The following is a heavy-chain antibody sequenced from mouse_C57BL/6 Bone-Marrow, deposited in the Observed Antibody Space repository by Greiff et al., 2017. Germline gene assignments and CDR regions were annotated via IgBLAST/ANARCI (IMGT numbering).Heavy chain of an antibody. CDR1: GYTFTSYW. CDR3: ARPYYYGSVYFDY. D-gene: IGHD1-1*01. V-gene: IGHV1-69*01. CDR2: IDPSDSYT. J-gene: IGHJ2*01. Sequence: QVQLQQPGAELVMPGASVKLSCKASGYTFTSYWMHWVKQRPGQGLEWIGEIDPSDSYTNYNQKFQGKSTLTVDKSSSTAYMQLSSLTSEDSAVYYSARPYYYGSVYFDYWGQGTTLTVSS.